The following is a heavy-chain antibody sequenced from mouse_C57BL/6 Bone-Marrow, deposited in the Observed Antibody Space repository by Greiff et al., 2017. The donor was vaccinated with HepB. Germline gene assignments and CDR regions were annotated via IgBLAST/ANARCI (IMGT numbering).Heavy chain of an antibody. J-gene: IGHJ2*01. CDR3: TTLGGYYFDY. Sequence: QVQLQQSGAELVRPGASVTLSCKASGYTFTDYEMHWVKQTPVHGLEWIGAIDPETGGTAYNQKFKGKAILTADKSSSTAYMELRSLTSEDSAVYYCTTLGGYYFDYWGQGNALTVTS. CDR2: IDPETGGT. CDR1: GYTFTDYE. D-gene: IGHD3-3*01. V-gene: IGHV1-15*01.